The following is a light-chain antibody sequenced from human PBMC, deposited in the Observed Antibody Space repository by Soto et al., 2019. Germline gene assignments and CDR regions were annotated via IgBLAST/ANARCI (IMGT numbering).Light chain of an antibody. CDR1: SSDVGGYNY. J-gene: IGLJ2*01. CDR3: SSYAGSTSV. CDR2: EVS. V-gene: IGLV2-8*01. Sequence: QSALTQPPSASGSPGQSVTISCTGTSSDVGGYNYVSWYQQHPGKAPKLMIYEVSKRPSGVPDRFSGSKSGNTASLTVSGLQAEDEPDYYCSSYAGSTSVFGGGTKVTVL.